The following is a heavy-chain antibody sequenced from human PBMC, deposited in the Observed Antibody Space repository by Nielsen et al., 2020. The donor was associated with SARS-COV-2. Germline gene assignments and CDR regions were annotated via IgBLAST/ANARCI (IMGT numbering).Heavy chain of an antibody. CDR3: ARGGRITFGGADDAFDI. Sequence: SQTLSLTCTVSGGSISSGGYSWSWIRQPPGKGLEWIGYIYHSGRTYYNPSLKSRVTISVDRSKNQFSLKLSSVTAADTAVYYCARGGRITFGGADDAFDIWGQGTMVTVSS. V-gene: IGHV4-30-2*01. CDR2: IYHSGRT. CDR1: GGSISSGGYS. D-gene: IGHD3-16*01. J-gene: IGHJ3*02.